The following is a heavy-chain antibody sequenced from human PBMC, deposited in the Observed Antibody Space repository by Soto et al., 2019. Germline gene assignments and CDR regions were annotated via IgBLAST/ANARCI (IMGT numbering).Heavy chain of an antibody. CDR1: GFTFSSYG. J-gene: IGHJ4*02. Sequence: PGGSLRLSCAASGFTFSSYGMHWVRQAPGKGLEWVAVISYDGSNKYYADSVKGQFTISRDNSRNTLFLQVNSLRVDDTAVYYCVKEIRIFGVLIFDYWGQGTLVTVSS. CDR3: VKEIRIFGVLIFDY. V-gene: IGHV3-30*18. CDR2: ISYDGSNK. D-gene: IGHD3-3*01.